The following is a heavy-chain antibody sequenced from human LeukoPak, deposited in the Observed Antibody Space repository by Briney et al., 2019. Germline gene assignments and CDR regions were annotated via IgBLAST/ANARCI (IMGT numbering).Heavy chain of an antibody. CDR3: ARAAYSSKGLNWFDP. J-gene: IGHJ5*02. D-gene: IGHD6-13*01. Sequence: PSETLSLTCTVSGGSISSGGYYWSWIRQHPGKGLEWIGYIYYSGSTYYNPSLKSRVTISVDTSKNQFSLKLSSVTAADTAVYYCARAAYSSKGLNWFDPWGQGTLVTVSS. CDR2: IYYSGST. CDR1: GGSISSGGYY. V-gene: IGHV4-31*03.